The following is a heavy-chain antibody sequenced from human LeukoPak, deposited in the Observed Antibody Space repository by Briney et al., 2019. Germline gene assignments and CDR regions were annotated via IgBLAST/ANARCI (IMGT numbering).Heavy chain of an antibody. CDR3: AKDLMRDRWFGES. CDR1: GFTFSYYG. Sequence: GGSLRLSCAASGFTFSYYGMHWVRHAPGKGLEWVAFIRYDGNDKFYADSVKGRFAISRDTSRNTLYLQMNSLRAEDTAVYYCAKDLMRDRWFGESWGQGTLVTVSS. V-gene: IGHV3-30*02. D-gene: IGHD3-10*01. J-gene: IGHJ5*02. CDR2: IRYDGNDK.